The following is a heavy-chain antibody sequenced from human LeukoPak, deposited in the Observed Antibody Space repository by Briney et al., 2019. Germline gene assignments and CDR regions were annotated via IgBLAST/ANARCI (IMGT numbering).Heavy chain of an antibody. CDR3: ARGVAPYSSRLRAFDY. CDR1: GYTLTELS. CDR2: FDPEDGET. V-gene: IGHV1-24*01. J-gene: IGHJ4*02. Sequence: ASVKVSCKVSGYTLTELSMHWVRQAPGKGLEWMGGFDPEDGETIYAQKFQGRVTMTEDTSTDTAYMELSSLRSEDTAVYYCARGVAPYSSRLRAFDYWGQGTLVTVSS. D-gene: IGHD5-18*01.